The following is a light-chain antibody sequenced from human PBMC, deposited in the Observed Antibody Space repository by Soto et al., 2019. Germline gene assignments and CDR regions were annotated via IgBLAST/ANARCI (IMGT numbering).Light chain of an antibody. CDR2: GES. V-gene: IGKV3-15*01. J-gene: IGKJ2*01. CDR3: QQYSNWPFT. Sequence: EIVMTQSPATLSVSPGERVTLSCRASQSVGSNLAWYQQKPGQVPRPLIYGESSRATGIPTTFSGSGSGAEFTLTISSLQSVDFAIYYCQQYSNWPFTFGQGTKVDIK. CDR1: QSVGSN.